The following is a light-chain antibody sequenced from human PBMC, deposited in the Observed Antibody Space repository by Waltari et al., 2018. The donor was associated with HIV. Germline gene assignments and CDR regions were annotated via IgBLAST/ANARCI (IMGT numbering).Light chain of an antibody. CDR1: SSDVGGYNY. V-gene: IGLV2-14*03. Sequence: QSALTQPASVSGSPGQSITISCPGTSSDVGGYNYVSWYQQHPGKAPKLMIYDVSKRPSGVSNRFSGSKSGNTASLTISGLQAEDEADYYCSSYTSSNTLVFGGGTKLTVL. CDR3: SSYTSSNTLV. J-gene: IGLJ2*01. CDR2: DVS.